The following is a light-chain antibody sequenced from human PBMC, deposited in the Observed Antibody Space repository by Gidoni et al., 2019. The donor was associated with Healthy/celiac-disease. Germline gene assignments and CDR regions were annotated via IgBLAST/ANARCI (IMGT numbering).Light chain of an antibody. CDR3: QQYGSSRET. CDR2: GAS. J-gene: IGKJ1*01. CDR1: QSVSSSY. V-gene: IGKV3-20*01. Sequence: EIVLTQSPGTLSSSPGERATLSCRASQSVSSSYLAWYQQKPGQAPRLLIYGASSRATVIPDRFSGSGSGTDFTLTISRLEPEDFAVYYCQQYGSSRETFXHXTKVEIK.